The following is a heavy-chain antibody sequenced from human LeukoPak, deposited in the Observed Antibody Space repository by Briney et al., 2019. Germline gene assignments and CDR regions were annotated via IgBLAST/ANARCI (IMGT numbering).Heavy chain of an antibody. CDR1: GGSISSYY. CDR2: IYSSGST. D-gene: IGHD2-2*01. Sequence: SETLSLTCTVSGGSISSYYWSWIRQPAGKGLEWIGRIYSSGSTNYNPSLKSRVTMSVDTSKNQFSLKLSSVTAADTAVYYCARDGPGVPAAGSFDYWGQGTLVTVSS. J-gene: IGHJ4*02. V-gene: IGHV4-4*07. CDR3: ARDGPGVPAAGSFDY.